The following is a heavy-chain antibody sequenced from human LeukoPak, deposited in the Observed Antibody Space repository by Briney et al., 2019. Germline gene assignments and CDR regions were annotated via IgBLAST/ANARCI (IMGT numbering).Heavy chain of an antibody. D-gene: IGHD2-2*01. CDR1: GGSTSSSSYY. Sequence: SETLSLTCTVSGGSTSSSSYYWGWIRQPPGKGLEWIGSIYYSGSTYYNPSLKSRVTISVDTSKNQFSLKLSSVTAADTAVYYCARHVKPAAFDYWGQGTLVTVSS. J-gene: IGHJ4*02. V-gene: IGHV4-39*01. CDR3: ARHVKPAAFDY. CDR2: IYYSGST.